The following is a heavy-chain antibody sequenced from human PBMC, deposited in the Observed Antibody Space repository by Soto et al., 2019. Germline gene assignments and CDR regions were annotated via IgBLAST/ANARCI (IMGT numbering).Heavy chain of an antibody. J-gene: IGHJ5*02. V-gene: IGHV1-18*01. D-gene: IGHD3-3*01. CDR1: GYTFTSYG. Sequence: QVQLVQSGAEVKKPGASVKVSCKASGYTFTSYGISWVRQAPGQGLEWMGWISAYNGNTNYAQKLQGRVTMTTDTATSTAYRELRSLRSDDTAVYYCAGQATESYDFWSGSYNWFDPWGQGTLVTVSS. CDR3: AGQATESYDFWSGSYNWFDP. CDR2: ISAYNGNT.